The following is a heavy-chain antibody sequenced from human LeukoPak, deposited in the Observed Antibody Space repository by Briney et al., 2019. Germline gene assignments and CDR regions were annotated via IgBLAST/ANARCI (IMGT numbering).Heavy chain of an antibody. J-gene: IGHJ4*02. V-gene: IGHV3-43*02. CDR2: ISGDGGST. CDR1: GFTFDDYA. Sequence: QPGGSLRLPCAASGFTFDDYAMHWVRQAPGKGLEWVSLISGDGGSTYYADSVKGRFTISRDNSKNSLYLQMNSLRTEDTALYYCAKDMWRFGELDYDYWGQGTLVTVSS. D-gene: IGHD3-10*01. CDR3: AKDMWRFGELDYDY.